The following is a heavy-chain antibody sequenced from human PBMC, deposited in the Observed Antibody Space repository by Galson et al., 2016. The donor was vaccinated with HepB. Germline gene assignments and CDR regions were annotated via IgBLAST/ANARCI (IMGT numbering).Heavy chain of an antibody. V-gene: IGHV3-30*03. CDR2: TSSDESVK. CDR1: GFTFSIYG. D-gene: IGHD2-2*01. J-gene: IGHJ4*02. CDR3: ARTIVAVPGANDYFDY. Sequence: SLRLSCAASGFTFSIYGMHWIRQAPGKGLEWVATTSSDESVKHYADPVQGRFTISKDNFKNTLYLQMNSLRAEDTAVYYCARTIVAVPGANDYFDYWGQGTLVTVSS.